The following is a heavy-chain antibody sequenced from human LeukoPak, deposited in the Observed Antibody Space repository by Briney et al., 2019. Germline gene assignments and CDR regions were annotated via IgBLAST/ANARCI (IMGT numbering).Heavy chain of an antibody. D-gene: IGHD6-13*01. V-gene: IGHV3-23*01. Sequence: GGSLRLSCAASGLTFSSYAMSWVRQAPGKGLEWVSAISGSGGSTYYADSVKGRFTISRDNSKNTLYLQMNSLRAEDTAVYYCAKLEGAAAGPDYFDYWGQGTLVTVSS. CDR2: ISGSGGST. J-gene: IGHJ4*02. CDR1: GLTFSSYA. CDR3: AKLEGAAAGPDYFDY.